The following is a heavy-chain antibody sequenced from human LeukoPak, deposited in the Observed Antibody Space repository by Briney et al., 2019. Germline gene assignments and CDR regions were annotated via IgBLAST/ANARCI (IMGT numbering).Heavy chain of an antibody. CDR1: GFTFSNYA. V-gene: IGHV3-23*01. CDR3: AKDRSCTNNICHGDFDY. J-gene: IGHJ4*02. Sequence: PGGSLRLSCAASGFTFSNYAMSWVRQAPGKGLEWVSGISGSGGDTYYADSVNGRFTISRDNSKNTLYLQMNSLRAEDTAVYYCAKDRSCTNNICHGDFDYWGQGTLVTVSS. D-gene: IGHD2-8*01. CDR2: ISGSGGDT.